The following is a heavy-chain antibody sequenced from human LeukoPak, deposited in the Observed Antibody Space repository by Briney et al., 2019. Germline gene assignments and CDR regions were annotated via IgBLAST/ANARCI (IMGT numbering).Heavy chain of an antibody. V-gene: IGHV1-69*13. D-gene: IGHD1-26*01. Sequence: SVKVSCKASGGTFSSHAISWVRQAPGQGLEWIVGIIPIFGTANYAQKFQGRVTITADESTSTDYMELSSLRSEDTAVYYCARSVSGSYSDYYYYMDVWGKGTTVTVSS. CDR2: IIPIFGTA. J-gene: IGHJ6*03. CDR1: GGTFSSHA. CDR3: ARSVSGSYSDYYYYMDV.